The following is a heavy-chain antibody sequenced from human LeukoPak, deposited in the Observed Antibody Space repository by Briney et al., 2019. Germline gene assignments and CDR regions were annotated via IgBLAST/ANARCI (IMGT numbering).Heavy chain of an antibody. CDR3: AKNLRTGSSSSQWSSYYYMDV. V-gene: IGHV3-23*01. J-gene: IGHJ6*03. CDR2: ISGSGGST. D-gene: IGHD2-2*01. Sequence: PGGSLRLSCAASGFTFSSYAMSWVRQAPGKGLEWVSAISGSGGSTYYADSVKGRFTISRDNSKNTLYLQMNSLRAEDTAVYYCAKNLRTGSSSSQWSSYYYMDVWGKGTTVTVSS. CDR1: GFTFSSYA.